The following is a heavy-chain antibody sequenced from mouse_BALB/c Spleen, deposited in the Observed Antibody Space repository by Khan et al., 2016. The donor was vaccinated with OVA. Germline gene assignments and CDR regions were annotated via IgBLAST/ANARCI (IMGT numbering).Heavy chain of an antibody. J-gene: IGHJ3*01. Sequence: QVQLKESGPGLVAPSQSLSITCTVPGFSLTNYGISWVRQPPGKGLEWLGVIWGDGSTNYYSALRSRLSISKDNSKSQVILKLNSLQTDDTATYYCAKDTSGFWFAYWGQGTLVTVSA. CDR1: GFSLTNYG. CDR2: IWGDGST. CDR3: AKDTSGFWFAY. V-gene: IGHV2-3*01.